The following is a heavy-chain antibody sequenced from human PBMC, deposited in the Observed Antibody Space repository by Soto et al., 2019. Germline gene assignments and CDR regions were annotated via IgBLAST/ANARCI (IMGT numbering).Heavy chain of an antibody. CDR1: GFTFDDYA. CDR2: ISWNSGSI. V-gene: IGHV3-9*01. J-gene: IGHJ3*02. CDR3: AKDMITFGGVIVVNPDAFDI. Sequence: PGGSLRLSCAASGFTFDDYAMHWVRQAPGKGLEWVSGISWNSGSIGYADSVKGRFTISRDNAKNSLYLQMNSLRAEDTALYYCAKDMITFGGVIVVNPDAFDIWGQGTMVTVSS. D-gene: IGHD3-16*02.